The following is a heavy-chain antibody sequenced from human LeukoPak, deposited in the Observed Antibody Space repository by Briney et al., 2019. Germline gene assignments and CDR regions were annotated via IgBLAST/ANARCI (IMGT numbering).Heavy chain of an antibody. CDR3: ARDPLGYCSSTSCYNSAFDI. V-gene: IGHV3-30*04. Sequence: GRSLRLSCAASGFTFSSYAMHWVRQAPGKGLVWVVVISYDGSNKYYADSVKGRFTISRDNSKNTLYLQMNSLRAEDTAVYYCARDPLGYCSSTSCYNSAFDIWGQGTMVTVSS. J-gene: IGHJ3*02. CDR2: ISYDGSNK. D-gene: IGHD2-2*02. CDR1: GFTFSSYA.